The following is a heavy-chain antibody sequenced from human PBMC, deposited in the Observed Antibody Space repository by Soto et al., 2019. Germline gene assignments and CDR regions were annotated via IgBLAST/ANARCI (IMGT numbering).Heavy chain of an antibody. V-gene: IGHV4-34*01. CDR2: INHSGST. CDR1: GGSFSGYY. Sequence: QVQLQQWGAGLLKPSETLSLTCAVSGGSFSGYYWCWIRQPPGKGLEWMGEINHSGSTNHIPSLTARVTISVDTSKIKSAVKLRSLTAADTAGYYCASRDCFGYDAFDIWGQGTMVTVSS. CDR3: ASRDCFGYDAFDI. D-gene: IGHD2-15*01. J-gene: IGHJ3*02.